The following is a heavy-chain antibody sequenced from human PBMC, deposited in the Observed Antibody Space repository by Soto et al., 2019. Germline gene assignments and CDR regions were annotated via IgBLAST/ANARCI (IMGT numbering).Heavy chain of an antibody. D-gene: IGHD3-16*01. CDR2: IYYSGST. Sequence: QVQLQESGPGLVKPSETLSLTCTVSGGSISSYYWSWIRQPPGKGLEWIGYIYYSGSTNYNPSLKSPVTISVDTSKNQCSLKLSSVTAADTAVYYCARGEERGAMPSGYWGRGTLVTVSS. V-gene: IGHV4-59*01. CDR3: ARGEERGAMPSGY. J-gene: IGHJ4*02. CDR1: GGSISSYY.